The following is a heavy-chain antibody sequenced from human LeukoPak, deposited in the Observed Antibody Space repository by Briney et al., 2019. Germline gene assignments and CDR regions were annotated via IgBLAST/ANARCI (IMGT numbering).Heavy chain of an antibody. CDR2: ISDSGDST. CDR3: AKDPSTLTIRDDY. V-gene: IGHV3-23*01. Sequence: GGTLRLSCAASGFSFSSYGMSWVRQAPGKGLEWVSGISDSGDSTYYADSVKGRFTISRDISKNTLFLQMNSLRAEDTAVYYCAKDPSTLTIRDDYWGQGTLVTVSS. J-gene: IGHJ4*02. D-gene: IGHD5-24*01. CDR1: GFSFSSYG.